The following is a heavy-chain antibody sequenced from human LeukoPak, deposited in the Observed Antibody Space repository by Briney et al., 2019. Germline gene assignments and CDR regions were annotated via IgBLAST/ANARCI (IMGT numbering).Heavy chain of an antibody. CDR3: AKDGNWARNYYYMDV. D-gene: IGHD4-23*01. CDR1: GFTFSSYA. Sequence: GGSLRLSCAASGFTFSSYAMSWVRQAPGKGLEWVSAISGSGGSTYYADSVKGRFTISRDNSKNTLYLQMNSLRAEDTAVYYCAKDGNWARNYYYMDVWGKGTTVTVSS. V-gene: IGHV3-23*01. CDR2: ISGSGGST. J-gene: IGHJ6*03.